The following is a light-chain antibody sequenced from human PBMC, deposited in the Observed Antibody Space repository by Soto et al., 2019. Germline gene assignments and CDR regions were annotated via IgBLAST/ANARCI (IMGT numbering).Light chain of an antibody. CDR1: HSISNN. CDR3: QQYGSSRWT. Sequence: EIVMTQSPATLSVSPGERATLSCRASHSISNNLAWYQQQPGQTPRLLIYGASSRATGIPDRFSGSGSGTDFTLTISRLEPEDFAVYYCQQYGSSRWTFGQGTKVDIK. V-gene: IGKV3-20*01. J-gene: IGKJ1*01. CDR2: GAS.